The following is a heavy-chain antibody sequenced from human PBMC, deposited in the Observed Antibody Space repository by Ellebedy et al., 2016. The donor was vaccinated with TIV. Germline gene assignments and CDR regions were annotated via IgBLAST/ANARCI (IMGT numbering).Heavy chain of an antibody. J-gene: IGHJ6*03. Sequence: GGSLRLSXAASGFTFTDYYMTWIRQAPGKGLEWVSYISFRGDTTYYADSVKGRFTISRDNAKNSLYLQMNSPRAEDTAVYFCARGPLPSGTYPHLYYYYMDVWGKGTTVTVSS. CDR2: ISFRGDTT. CDR1: GFTFTDYY. D-gene: IGHD1-26*01. V-gene: IGHV3-11*01. CDR3: ARGPLPSGTYPHLYYYYMDV.